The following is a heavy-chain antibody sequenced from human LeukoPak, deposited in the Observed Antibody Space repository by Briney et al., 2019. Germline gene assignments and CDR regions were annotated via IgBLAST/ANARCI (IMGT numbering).Heavy chain of an antibody. CDR3: ARVGEMATNHDAFDI. Sequence: GGSLRLPCAASGFTFSSYAMHWVRQAPGKGLEWVAVISYDGSNKYYADSVKGRFTISRDNSKNTLYLQMNSLRAEDTAVYYCARVGEMATNHDAFDIWGQGTMVTVSS. D-gene: IGHD5-24*01. V-gene: IGHV3-30*04. CDR2: ISYDGSNK. J-gene: IGHJ3*02. CDR1: GFTFSSYA.